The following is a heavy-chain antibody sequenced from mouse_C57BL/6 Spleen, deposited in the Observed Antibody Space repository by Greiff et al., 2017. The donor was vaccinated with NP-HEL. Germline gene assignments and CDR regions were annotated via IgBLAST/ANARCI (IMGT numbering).Heavy chain of an antibody. CDR3: ARFPYYYDSSYWYFDV. CDR2: IYPGDGDT. CDR1: GYAFSSYW. V-gene: IGHV1-80*01. D-gene: IGHD1-1*01. J-gene: IGHJ1*03. Sequence: QVQLQQSGAELVKPGASVKISCKASGYAFSSYWMNWVKQRPGKGLEWIGQIYPGDGDTNYNGKFKGKATLTADKSSSTAYMQLSSLTSEDSSVYFCARFPYYYDSSYWYFDVWGTGTTVTVSS.